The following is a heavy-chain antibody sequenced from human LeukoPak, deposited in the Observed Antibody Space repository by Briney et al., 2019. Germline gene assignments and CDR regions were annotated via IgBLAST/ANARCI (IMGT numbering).Heavy chain of an antibody. CDR2: IRYDGSNK. V-gene: IGHV3-30*02. J-gene: IGHJ4*02. Sequence: PGGSLRLSCTTSGLTLSHHGMHWVRQAPGKGLEWVAFIRYDGSNKYYADSVKGRFTISRDNSKNTLYLQMNSLRAEDTAVYYCAKGLVVVAATPLQFDYWGQGTLVTVSS. CDR3: AKGLVVVAATPLQFDY. CDR1: GLTLSHHG. D-gene: IGHD2-15*01.